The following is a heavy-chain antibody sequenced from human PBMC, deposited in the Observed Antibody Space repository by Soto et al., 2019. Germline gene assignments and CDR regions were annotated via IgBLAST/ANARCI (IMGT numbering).Heavy chain of an antibody. CDR3: AREERSSALERGTSNWFDP. D-gene: IGHD1-1*01. CDR1: GDSVSSNSAA. Sequence: QVQLQQSGPGLVKPSQTLSLTCAISGDSVSSNSAAWNWIRQSPSRGLEWLGRTYYRFKWYNDYAVSVKSRMTINPDTSKNQFSLQLNSVTPEDTAVYYCAREERSSALERGTSNWFDPWGQGTLVTVSS. J-gene: IGHJ5*02. CDR2: TYYRFKWYN. V-gene: IGHV6-1*01.